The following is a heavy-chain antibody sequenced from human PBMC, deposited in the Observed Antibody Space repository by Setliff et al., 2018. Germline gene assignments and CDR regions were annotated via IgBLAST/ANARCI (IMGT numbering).Heavy chain of an antibody. J-gene: IGHJ4*02. Sequence: ETLSLTCTVYGGSFSDYYWGWVRQPPGKGLEWIGEINHSGSTNYIPSLKSRLTISVDTSKNQFSLKLSSVTAADTAMYYCRFWSGYYKNDYWGQGTLVTVS. D-gene: IGHD3-3*01. CDR3: RFWSGYYKNDY. CDR2: INHSGST. CDR1: GGSFSDYY. V-gene: IGHV4-34*01.